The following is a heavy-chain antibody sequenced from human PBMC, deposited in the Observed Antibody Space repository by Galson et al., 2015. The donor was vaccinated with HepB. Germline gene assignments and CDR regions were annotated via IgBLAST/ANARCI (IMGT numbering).Heavy chain of an antibody. CDR2: ISAYNGNI. CDR1: AYTFTNYG. D-gene: IGHD3-10*01. V-gene: IGHV1-18*01. J-gene: IGHJ4*02. Sequence: SVKVSCKASAYTFTNYGIIWVRQAPGQGLEWMGWISAYNGNIDYVQKLQGRLTMTTDTSTNTAYMELRSLRSDDTAVYYCARGSSVRGSFDYWGQGTLVTVSS. CDR3: ARGSSVRGSFDY.